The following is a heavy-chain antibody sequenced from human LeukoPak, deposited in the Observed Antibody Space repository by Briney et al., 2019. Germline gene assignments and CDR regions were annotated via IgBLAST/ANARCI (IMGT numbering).Heavy chain of an antibody. J-gene: IGHJ3*02. CDR2: IYSGGST. V-gene: IGHV3-66*02. CDR3: ARDGGGGRKSDAFDI. D-gene: IGHD2-15*01. CDR1: GFTVSSNY. Sequence: GGSLRLSCAASGFTVSSNYMSWVRQAPGKGLEWVSGIYSGGSTYYADSVKGRFTISRDNSKSTLYLQMNSLRAEDTAVYYCARDGGGGRKSDAFDIWGQGTMVTVSS.